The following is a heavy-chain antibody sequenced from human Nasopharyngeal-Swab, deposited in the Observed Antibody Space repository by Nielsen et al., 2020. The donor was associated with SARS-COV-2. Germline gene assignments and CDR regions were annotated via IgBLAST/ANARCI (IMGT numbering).Heavy chain of an antibody. CDR1: GGTFRSSA. CDR3: ARDAGGSYPGADAFDI. D-gene: IGHD1-26*01. V-gene: IGHV1-69*01. J-gene: IGHJ3*02. CDR2: IIPIFGPA. Sequence: SVKVSCKASGGTFRSSAISLLLPAPGHFLELMGGIIPIFGPAHYAQKFQGRVTITADESTSTAYMELSSLRSEDTAVYYCARDAGGSYPGADAFDIWGQGTMVTVSS.